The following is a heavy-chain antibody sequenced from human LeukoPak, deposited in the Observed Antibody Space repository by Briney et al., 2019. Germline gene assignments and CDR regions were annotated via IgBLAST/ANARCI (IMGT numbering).Heavy chain of an antibody. V-gene: IGHV4-34*01. CDR1: GGSFSGYY. CDR3: ASTSRGGYSYGFYYYYYMDV. CDR2: INHSGST. D-gene: IGHD5-18*01. Sequence: SETLSLTCAVYGGSFSGYYWSWIRQPPGKGLEWIGEINHSGSTNYNPSLKSRVTISVDTSKNQFSLKLSSVTAADTAVYYCASTSRGGYSYGFYYYYYMDVWGKGTTVTVSS. J-gene: IGHJ6*03.